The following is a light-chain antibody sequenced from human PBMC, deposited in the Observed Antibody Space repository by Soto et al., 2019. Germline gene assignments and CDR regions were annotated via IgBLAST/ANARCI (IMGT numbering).Light chain of an antibody. J-gene: IGKJ1*01. V-gene: IGKV3-20*01. CDR3: QQYGSSPWT. CDR2: GAS. Sequence: EIVLTQSPGTLSLSPGERATPSCRASRSVSSSYLAWYQQKPGQAPRLLIYGASSRATGIPDRCSGSGSGIVFNLHISRLEPDDLAVYYCQQYGSSPWTFGQGTKGQIK. CDR1: RSVSSSY.